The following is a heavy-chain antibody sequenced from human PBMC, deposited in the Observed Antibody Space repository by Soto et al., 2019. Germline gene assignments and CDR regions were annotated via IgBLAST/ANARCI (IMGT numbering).Heavy chain of an antibody. Sequence: QMQLVESGGGVVQPGESLRLSCAASGFTFNYYPMHWVRQTPGKGLEWVAVISFDGSNKYYADSVKGRFTISRDNSKNMLYLQMNSLRAEDAAVYFCARLPGALVAVLYIYPLDGREAMSDVDVWGQGTTVSVS. D-gene: IGHD6-19*01. CDR2: ISFDGSNK. CDR1: GFTFNYYP. J-gene: IGHJ6*02. V-gene: IGHV3-30-3*01. CDR3: ARLPGALVAVLYIYPLDGREAMSDVDV.